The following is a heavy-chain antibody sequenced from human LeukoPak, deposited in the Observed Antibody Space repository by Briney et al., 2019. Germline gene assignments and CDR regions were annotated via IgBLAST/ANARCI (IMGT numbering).Heavy chain of an antibody. CDR1: GGSISSYY. J-gene: IGHJ3*02. CDR2: IYYSGST. V-gene: IGHV4-59*01. D-gene: IGHD3-3*01. Sequence: SETLSLTCTVSGGSISSYYWSWIRQPPGKGLEWIGYIYYSGSTNYNPSLKSRVTISVDTSKNQFSLKLSSVTAADTAVYYCARSQYYDFWSRRATSALDDAFDIWGQGTMVTVSS. CDR3: ARSQYYDFWSRRATSALDDAFDI.